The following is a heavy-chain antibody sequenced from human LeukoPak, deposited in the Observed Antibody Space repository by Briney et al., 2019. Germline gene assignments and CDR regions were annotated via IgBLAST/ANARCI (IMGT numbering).Heavy chain of an antibody. CDR1: GGSISSGGYY. CDR3: ARSVNLSSYYYDTAAFDI. CDR2: IYHSGST. Sequence: SSETLSLTCTVSGGSISSGGYYWSWIRQPPGKGLEWIGYIYHSGSTYYNPSLKSRVTISVDTSKNQFSLKLSSVTAADTAVYYCARSVNLSSYYYDTAAFDIWGQGTMVTVSS. V-gene: IGHV4-30-2*05. D-gene: IGHD3-22*01. J-gene: IGHJ3*02.